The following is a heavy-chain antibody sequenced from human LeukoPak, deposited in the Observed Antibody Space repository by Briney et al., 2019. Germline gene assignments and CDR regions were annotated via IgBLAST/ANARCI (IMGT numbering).Heavy chain of an antibody. CDR1: GGSISTYY. J-gene: IGHJ5*02. V-gene: IGHV4-59*08. D-gene: IGHD6-19*01. CDR3: ARHRAVAGIYNWFDP. Sequence: SETLSLTCTVSGGSISTYYWSWIRQPPGKGLEWIGNIYYTGSTIYNPSLESRVTMSVDTSENQLFLNLTSVTAADTAVYYCARHRAVAGIYNWFDPWGQGTLVTVSS. CDR2: IYYTGST.